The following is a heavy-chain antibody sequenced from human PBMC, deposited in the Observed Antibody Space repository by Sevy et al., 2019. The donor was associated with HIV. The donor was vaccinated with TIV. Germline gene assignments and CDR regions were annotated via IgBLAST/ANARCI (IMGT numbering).Heavy chain of an antibody. D-gene: IGHD3-22*01. J-gene: IGHJ4*02. V-gene: IGHV3-30*18. Sequence: GGSLRLSCAASGFTFSSYDMHWVRQAPGKGLEWVAIISYDGSNKYYADSVKGRFTISRDNSKNTLYLQMNSLRAEDTAVYYCAKTGYDSSGYYPINWGQGTLVTVSS. CDR2: ISYDGSNK. CDR3: AKTGYDSSGYYPIN. CDR1: GFTFSSYD.